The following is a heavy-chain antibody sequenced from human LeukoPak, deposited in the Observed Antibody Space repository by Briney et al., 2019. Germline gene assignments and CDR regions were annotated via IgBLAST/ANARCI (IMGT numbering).Heavy chain of an antibody. CDR3: ASLSVAGRNFDC. J-gene: IGHJ4*02. CDR2: IGGSGGST. CDR1: GFTFSSYA. Sequence: GSLRLSCAASGFTFSSYAMSWVRQAPGKGLEWVSAIGGSGGSTYYADSVKGRFTISRDNSKNTLYLQMNSLRAEDTAVYYCASLSVAGRNFDCWGQGTLVTVSS. V-gene: IGHV3-23*01. D-gene: IGHD6-19*01.